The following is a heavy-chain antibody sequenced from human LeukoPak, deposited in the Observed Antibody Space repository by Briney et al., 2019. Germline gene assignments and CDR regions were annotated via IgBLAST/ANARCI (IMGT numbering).Heavy chain of an antibody. CDR3: ARDLGSGSVY. V-gene: IGHV1-2*02. CDR1: GYTFTGHY. D-gene: IGHD3-10*02. Sequence: ASVKVSCKASGYTFTGHYIHWVRQAPGQGLEWMGWMNPNSGGTNYAQKFQGRVTMTRDTSISTAYMELSRLTSDDTAAYYCARDLGSGSVYWGQGTLVTVSS. CDR2: MNPNSGGT. J-gene: IGHJ4*02.